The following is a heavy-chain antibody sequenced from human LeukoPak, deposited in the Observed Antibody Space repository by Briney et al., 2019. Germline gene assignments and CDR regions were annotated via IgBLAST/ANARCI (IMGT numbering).Heavy chain of an antibody. CDR3: AKGPYYDIQDYYYGMDV. CDR1: GFTFSSYW. CDR2: INSDGSST. D-gene: IGHD3-9*01. J-gene: IGHJ6*02. V-gene: IGHV3-74*01. Sequence: GGSLRLSCAASGFTFSSYWMHWVRQAPGKGLVWVSRINSDGSSTSYADSVKGRFTISRDNAKNTLYLQMNSLRAEDTAVYYCAKGPYYDIQDYYYGMDVWGQGTTVTVSS.